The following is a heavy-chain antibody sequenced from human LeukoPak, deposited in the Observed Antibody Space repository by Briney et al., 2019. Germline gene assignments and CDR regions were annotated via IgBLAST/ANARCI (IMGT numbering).Heavy chain of an antibody. Sequence: SVKVSCKASGGTFSSYAISWVRQAPGQGLEWMGRIIPILGIANYAQKFQGRVTITADKSTSTAYMELSSLRSEDTAVYYCARGPAVAGTVYWGQGTLVTVSS. V-gene: IGHV1-69*04. D-gene: IGHD6-19*01. J-gene: IGHJ4*02. CDR1: GGTFSSYA. CDR2: IIPILGIA. CDR3: ARGPAVAGTVY.